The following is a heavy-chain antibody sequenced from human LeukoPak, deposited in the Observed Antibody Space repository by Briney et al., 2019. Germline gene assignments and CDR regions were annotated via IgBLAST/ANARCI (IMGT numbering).Heavy chain of an antibody. CDR2: LSYDGGDE. V-gene: IGHV3-30*03. CDR1: GFIFSNYA. CDR3: ARVGYSGYVSTDYYHYMDV. Sequence: GGSLRLSCAASGFIFSNYAVHWVRQAPGKGLEWVAALSYDGGDEYYADSVKGRFTISRDNSKDTLFLQMNGLRPEDTAVYYCARVGYSGYVSTDYYHYMDVWGKGTTVTVSS. D-gene: IGHD5-12*01. J-gene: IGHJ6*03.